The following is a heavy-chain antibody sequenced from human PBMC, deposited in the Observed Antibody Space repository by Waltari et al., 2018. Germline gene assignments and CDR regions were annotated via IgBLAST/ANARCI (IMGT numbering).Heavy chain of an antibody. J-gene: IGHJ4*02. Sequence: QVQLVESGGGVVQPGRSLRLSCAASGFTFSSYGLHWVRQAPGKGLEWVAVIYSGGSTYYADSVKGRFTISRDNSKNTLYLQMNSLRAEDTAVYYCARDSSWYFYFDYWGQGTLVTVSS. CDR3: ARDSSWYFYFDY. CDR1: GFTFSSYG. CDR2: IYSGGST. D-gene: IGHD6-13*01. V-gene: IGHV3-NL1*01.